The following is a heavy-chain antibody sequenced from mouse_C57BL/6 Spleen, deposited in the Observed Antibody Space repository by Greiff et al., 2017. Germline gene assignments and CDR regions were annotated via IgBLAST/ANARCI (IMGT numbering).Heavy chain of an antibody. D-gene: IGHD2-2*01. CDR1: GFTFSSYA. CDR2: ISDGGSYT. J-gene: IGHJ1*03. V-gene: IGHV5-4*01. CDR3: ARESYGYERCYFGV. Sequence: EVQVVESGGGLVKPGGSLKLSCAASGFTFSSYAMSWVRQTPEKRLEWVATISDGGSYTYYPDNIKGRFTISRDNAKNNLYLQMSHLKSEDTAMYYCARESYGYERCYFGVWGTGTTVTVSS.